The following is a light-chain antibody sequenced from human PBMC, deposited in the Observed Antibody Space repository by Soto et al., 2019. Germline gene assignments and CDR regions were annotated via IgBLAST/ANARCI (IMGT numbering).Light chain of an antibody. J-gene: IGKJ1*01. Sequence: DIVLTQFPGTLSFSPGPRAPLSWRDSQSVSSSYLAWYQQKTGQAPRIVIYGESSRATGIPDRFSGSGSGTDFNLTISRLEPEDFAVYYCQKYGSSPGTCGQGTKVDIK. V-gene: IGKV3-20*01. CDR1: QSVSSSY. CDR2: GES. CDR3: QKYGSSPGT.